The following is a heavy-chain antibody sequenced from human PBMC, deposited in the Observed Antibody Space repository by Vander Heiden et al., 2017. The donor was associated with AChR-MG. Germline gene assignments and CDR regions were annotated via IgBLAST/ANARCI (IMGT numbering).Heavy chain of an antibody. CDR1: GGSFRGYY. V-gene: IGHV4-34*01. J-gene: IGHJ4*02. CDR2: INHSGST. CDR3: ARGLERSSWPAYFDY. D-gene: IGHD6-13*01. Sequence: QVQLQQWGAGLLKPSETLSLTCAVYGGSFRGYYWIWIRQPPGKGLEWIGEINHSGSTNYNPSLKSRVTISVDTSKNQFSLKLSSVTAADTAVYYCARGLERSSWPAYFDYWGQGTLVTVSS.